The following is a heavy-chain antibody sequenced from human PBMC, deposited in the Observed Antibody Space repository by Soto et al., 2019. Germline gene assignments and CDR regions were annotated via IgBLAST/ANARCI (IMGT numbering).Heavy chain of an antibody. V-gene: IGHV3-20*01. CDR1: GFTYDAYG. CDR3: ARVFRLSQPLDYGDYEKYYYSYSYMDV. Sequence: PGGSLRLSCAASGFTYDAYGMSWVRQAPGKGLEWVSAINCNGGTTDYADSVKGRFTISRDNAKNSLYLQMNSLRAEDTALYHCARVFRLSQPLDYGDYEKYYYSYSYMDVWGKGTTVPVSS. J-gene: IGHJ6*03. D-gene: IGHD4-17*01. CDR2: INCNGGTT.